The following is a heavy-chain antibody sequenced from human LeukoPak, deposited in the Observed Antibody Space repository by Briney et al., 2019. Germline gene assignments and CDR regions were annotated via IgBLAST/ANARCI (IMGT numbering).Heavy chain of an antibody. D-gene: IGHD4-23*01. CDR3: ARERPGGNSLCFDP. J-gene: IGHJ5*02. CDR1: GFTFSSYA. CDR2: ISYDGSNK. V-gene: IGHV3-30*14. Sequence: GGSLRLSCAASGFTFSSYAMHWVRQAPGKGLEWVAVISYDGSNKYYADSVKGRFTISRDNSKNTLYLQMNSLRAEDTAVYYCARERPGGNSLCFDPWRQGTLVIVAS.